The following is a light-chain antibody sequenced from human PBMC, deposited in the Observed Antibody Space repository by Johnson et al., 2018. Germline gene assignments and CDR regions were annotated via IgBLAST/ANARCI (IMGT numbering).Light chain of an antibody. CDR2: ENN. CDR3: GTWDSGLSAGNV. J-gene: IGLJ1*01. CDR1: SSNIGNNY. V-gene: IGLV1-51*02. Sequence: QSVLTQPPSVSAAPGQKVTISCSGSSSNIGNNYVSWYQQLPGTAPKLLIYENNKRPTGIPDRFSGSKSGTSATLGITGLLTGDEADYYCGTWDSGLSAGNVFGTGTKVTVL.